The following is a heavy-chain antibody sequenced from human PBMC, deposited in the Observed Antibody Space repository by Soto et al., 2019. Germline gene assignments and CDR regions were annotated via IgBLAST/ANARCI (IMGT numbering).Heavy chain of an antibody. V-gene: IGHV1-18*01. CDR1: GYTFGNYG. CDR3: AREGQLGY. CDR2: ISGYNGNT. D-gene: IGHD6-6*01. Sequence: ASVKVSCTASGYTFGNYGFSWVRQAPGQGLEWMGWISGYNGNTNYAERLQGRVTMTTDTSTSTAYMELRSLRYDDTAVYYCAREGQLGYWGQGTPVTVSS. J-gene: IGHJ4*02.